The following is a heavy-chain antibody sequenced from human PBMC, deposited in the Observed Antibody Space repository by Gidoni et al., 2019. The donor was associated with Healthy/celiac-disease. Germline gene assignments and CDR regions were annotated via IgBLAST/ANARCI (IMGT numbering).Heavy chain of an antibody. Sequence: QVQLVESGGGLVKPGGSLRLCCAASGFTFSDYYMSWIRQAPGKGLGGGSYMSSSSSYTNYADSVKGRLTISRENAKNSLYRQMNGLRAEDTAVYYCARDLGAVAAVGAFDIWGKGTMVTVSS. CDR1: GFTFSDYY. V-gene: IGHV3-11*05. CDR3: ARDLGAVAAVGAFDI. J-gene: IGHJ3*02. D-gene: IGHD6-19*01. CDR2: MSSSSSYT.